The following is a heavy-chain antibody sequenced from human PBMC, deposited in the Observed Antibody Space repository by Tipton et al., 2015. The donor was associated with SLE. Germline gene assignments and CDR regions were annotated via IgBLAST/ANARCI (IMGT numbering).Heavy chain of an antibody. V-gene: IGHV4-34*01. CDR2: INHSGGT. CDR3: ATGVSPFDY. CDR1: GGSFSGYY. J-gene: IGHJ4*02. D-gene: IGHD7-27*01. Sequence: TLSLTCAVYGGSFSGYYWSWIRQPPGKGLGWIGEINHSGGTNYNPSLKSRVTISVDTSKNQFSLKLSSVTAADTAVYYCATGVSPFDYWGQGTLVTVSS.